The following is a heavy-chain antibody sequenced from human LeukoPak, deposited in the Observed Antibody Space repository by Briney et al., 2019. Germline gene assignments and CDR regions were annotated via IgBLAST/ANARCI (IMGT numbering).Heavy chain of an antibody. Sequence: GASVKVSCKASGYTFTSYYIHWVRQAPGQGLEWMGIINPSGGSTTYAQKFQGRVTMTRDTSTSTVYMDLSSLRSEDTAVYYCTRDYGDYVLDYWSQGTLVTVSS. CDR2: INPSGGST. J-gene: IGHJ4*02. CDR3: TRDYGDYVLDY. CDR1: GYTFTSYY. V-gene: IGHV1-46*01. D-gene: IGHD4-17*01.